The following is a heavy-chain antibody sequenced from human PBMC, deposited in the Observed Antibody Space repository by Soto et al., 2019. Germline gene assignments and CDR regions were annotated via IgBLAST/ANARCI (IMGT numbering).Heavy chain of an antibody. CDR3: ARVPGP. V-gene: IGHV4-34*01. J-gene: IGHJ5*02. Sequence: SETLSLTCAVYGGSFSGYYWNWIRQPPGQGLELIGEINHSGSTYYNPSLKSRVTISVDTSKNQFSLQLSSVTAADTAVYYCARVPGPWGQGTLVTVSS. CDR2: INHSGST. CDR1: GGSFSGYY.